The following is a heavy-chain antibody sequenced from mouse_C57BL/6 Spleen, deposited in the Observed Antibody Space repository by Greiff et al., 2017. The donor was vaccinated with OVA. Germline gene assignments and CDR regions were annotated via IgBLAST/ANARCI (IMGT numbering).Heavy chain of an antibody. J-gene: IGHJ2*01. V-gene: IGHV1-80*01. D-gene: IGHD2-2*01. Sequence: VQLQQSGAELVKPGASVKISCKASGYAFSSYWMNWVKQRPGKGLEWIGQIYPGDGDTNYNGKFKGKATLTADKSSSTAYMQLSSLTSEDSVVYCCARYGYEDYFDYWGQGTTLTVSS. CDR2: IYPGDGDT. CDR3: ARYGYEDYFDY. CDR1: GYAFSSYW.